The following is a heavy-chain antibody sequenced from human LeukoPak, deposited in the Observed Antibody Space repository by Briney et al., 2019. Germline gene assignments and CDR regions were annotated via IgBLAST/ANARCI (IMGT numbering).Heavy chain of an antibody. Sequence: GESLKISCKGSGYSFTSYWIGWVRQMPGKGLEWMGIIYPGDSSTRYSPSFQGQVTISADKSINTAYLQWSSLKASDSAMYYCARLSTGYYAYFDYWGQGTLVTVSS. V-gene: IGHV5-51*01. CDR2: IYPGDSST. CDR3: ARLSTGYYAYFDY. J-gene: IGHJ4*02. D-gene: IGHD3-9*01. CDR1: GYSFTSYW.